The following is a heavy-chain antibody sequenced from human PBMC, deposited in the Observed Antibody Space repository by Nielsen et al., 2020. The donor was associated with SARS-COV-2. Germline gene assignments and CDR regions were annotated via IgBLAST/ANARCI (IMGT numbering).Heavy chain of an antibody. Sequence: ASVKVSCKASGYTFTGYYMHWVRQAPGQGLEWMGWINPNSGGTNYAQKFQGWVTMTRDTSISTAYMELSRLRSDDTAVYYCARGAGSTDVLRLLEWSNYYYYMDVWGKGTTVTVSS. J-gene: IGHJ6*03. CDR1: GYTFTGYY. CDR2: INPNSGGT. CDR3: ARGAGSTDVLRLLEWSNYYYYMDV. D-gene: IGHD3-3*01. V-gene: IGHV1-2*04.